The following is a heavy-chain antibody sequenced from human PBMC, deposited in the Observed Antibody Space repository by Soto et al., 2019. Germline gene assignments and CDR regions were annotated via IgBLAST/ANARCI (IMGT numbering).Heavy chain of an antibody. J-gene: IGHJ4*02. CDR2: ISYDGSNK. V-gene: IGHV3-30*18. Sequence: GGSLRLSCAASGFTFSSYGMHWVRQAPGKGLEWVAVISYDGSNKYYADSVKGRFTISRDNSKNTLYLQMNSLRAEDTAVYYCAKPRGYSGYDFGYWGQGTLVTVSS. CDR3: AKPRGYSGYDFGY. D-gene: IGHD5-12*01. CDR1: GFTFSSYG.